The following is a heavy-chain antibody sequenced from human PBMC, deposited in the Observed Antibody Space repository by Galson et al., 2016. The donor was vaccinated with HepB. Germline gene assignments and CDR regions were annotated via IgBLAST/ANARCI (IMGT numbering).Heavy chain of an antibody. J-gene: IGHJ4*02. CDR2: IKEDGSEK. Sequence: SLRLSCAASRFTFSDSYMSWIRQAPGKGLEWVANIKEDGSEKKYVDSVKGRFTISRDNAKNPVYLQMNSLRAEDTAVYYCTRDIAAFGGVMEWGQGTLVTISS. CDR3: TRDIAAFGGVME. V-gene: IGHV3-7*04. CDR1: RFTFSDSY. D-gene: IGHD3-16*01.